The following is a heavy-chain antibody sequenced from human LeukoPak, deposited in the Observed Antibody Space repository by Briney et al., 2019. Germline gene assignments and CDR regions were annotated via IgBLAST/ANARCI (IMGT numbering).Heavy chain of an antibody. J-gene: IGHJ4*02. CDR1: GFTFSSYV. CDR2: ISYDGSNE. D-gene: IGHD6-13*01. Sequence: GSLRLSCAASGFTFSSYVMHWVRQAPGKGLEWVAIISYDGSNEYYADSVKGRFTISRDNSKNTLYLQMNSLRAEDTAVYYCAKDRTAGTPYYFDYWGQGTLVTVSS. CDR3: AKDRTAGTPYYFDY. V-gene: IGHV3-30*04.